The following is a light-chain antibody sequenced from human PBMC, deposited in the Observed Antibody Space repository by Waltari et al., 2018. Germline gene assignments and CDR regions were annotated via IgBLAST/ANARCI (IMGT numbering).Light chain of an antibody. CDR2: RAS. CDR1: QSAKTS. J-gene: IGKJ1*01. Sequence: EVVMTQSPATLSVSPGERVSLSCRASQSAKTSLAWYQQTPGQAPRLLIYRASTRAAGVPDRFSGSGSGTEFPLTISSLQSEDSAIYYCQQYNIWPWTFGPGTNVDIK. V-gene: IGKV3D-15*01. CDR3: QQYNIWPWT.